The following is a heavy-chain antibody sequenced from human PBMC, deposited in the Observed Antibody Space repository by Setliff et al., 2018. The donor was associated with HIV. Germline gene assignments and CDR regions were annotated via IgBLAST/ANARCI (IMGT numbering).Heavy chain of an antibody. Sequence: GGSLRLSCAASDFTFSSYGMHWVRQAPGKGLEWVANMKYDGTEIYYVDAVKGRFTISRDNAKKSVFLHMNSLRGEDTAVYYCVREGEYFDTIGHYLVRRFFDLWGQGTMVTV. D-gene: IGHD3-9*01. CDR3: VREGEYFDTIGHYLVRRFFDL. CDR1: DFTFSSYG. CDR2: MKYDGTEI. V-gene: IGHV3-7*01. J-gene: IGHJ3*01.